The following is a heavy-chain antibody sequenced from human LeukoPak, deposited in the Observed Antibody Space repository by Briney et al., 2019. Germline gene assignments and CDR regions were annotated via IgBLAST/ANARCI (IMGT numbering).Heavy chain of an antibody. CDR2: IKSKTDGGTT. J-gene: IGHJ3*02. V-gene: IGHV3-15*01. CDR3: TTHYGSGSVDAFDI. D-gene: IGHD3-10*01. Sequence: GGSLRLSCAASGFTFSNAWMSWVRQAPGKGLEWVGRIKSKTDGGTTDYAAPVKGRFTISRDDSKNTLYLQMNSLKTEDTAVYYCTTHYGSGSVDAFDIWGQGTMVTVSP. CDR1: GFTFSNAW.